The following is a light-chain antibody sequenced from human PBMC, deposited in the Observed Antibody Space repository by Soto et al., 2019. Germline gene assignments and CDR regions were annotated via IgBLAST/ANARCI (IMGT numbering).Light chain of an antibody. V-gene: IGLV3-9*01. CDR2: NDN. CDR1: NIGSKN. Sequence: SYELTQPLSVSVALGQTARITCGGSNIGSKNVHWYQQKPGQAPVLVIYNDNSRPSGIPERVSGSNSGSTATLTISRAQAGDEPDYYCQVWDTSTALIGGGTKLTVL. J-gene: IGLJ2*01. CDR3: QVWDTSTAL.